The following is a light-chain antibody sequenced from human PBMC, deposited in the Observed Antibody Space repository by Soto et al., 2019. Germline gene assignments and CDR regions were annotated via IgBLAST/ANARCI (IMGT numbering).Light chain of an antibody. J-gene: IGKJ5*01. CDR1: QSVLTY. Sequence: EIVLTQSPATLSLSPGERATLSCRASQSVLTYLGWYQQKPGQAPRLLIHDATNRATGIPARFSGSGSGTVIPLTISLLDHDDSAVYYCQQRSNLVSFGQGTQVEIK. CDR2: DAT. V-gene: IGKV3-11*01. CDR3: QQRSNLVS.